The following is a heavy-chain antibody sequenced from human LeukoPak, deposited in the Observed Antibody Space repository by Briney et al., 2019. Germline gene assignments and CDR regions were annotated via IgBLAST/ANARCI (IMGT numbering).Heavy chain of an antibody. CDR1: GYSLTSYR. J-gene: IGHJ5*02. V-gene: IGHV5-51*01. Sequence: HGESLKISCKGSGYSLTSYRIGWVRQMPGKGLEWMGIIYPGDSDTRYSPSFQGQVTISADKSISTAYLQWSSLKASDTAMYYCARGEGYCSRTSCYVWFDPWGQGTLVTVSS. CDR2: IYPGDSDT. D-gene: IGHD2-2*01. CDR3: ARGEGYCSRTSCYVWFDP.